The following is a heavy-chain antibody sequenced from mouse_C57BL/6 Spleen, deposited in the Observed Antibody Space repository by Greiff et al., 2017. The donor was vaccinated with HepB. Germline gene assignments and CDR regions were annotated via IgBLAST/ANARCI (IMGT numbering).Heavy chain of an antibody. J-gene: IGHJ2*01. D-gene: IGHD3-3*01. CDR3: ARDRGWEYFDY. V-gene: IGHV5-16*01. CDR2: INYDGSST. CDR1: GFTFSDYY. Sequence: EVKVVESEGGLVQPGSSMKLSCTASGFTFSDYYMAWVRQVPEKGLEWVANINYDGSSTYYLDSLKSRFIISRDNAKNILYLQMSSLKSEDTATYYCARDRGWEYFDYWGQGTTLTVSS.